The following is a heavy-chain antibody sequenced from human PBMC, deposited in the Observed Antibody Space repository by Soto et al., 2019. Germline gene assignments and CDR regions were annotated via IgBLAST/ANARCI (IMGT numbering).Heavy chain of an antibody. Sequence: GASVKVSCKASGGTFSSYTISWVRQAPGQGLEWMGRIIPILGIANYAQKFQGRVTITADKSTSTAYMELSSLRSDDTAVYYCARDGPSIAVAGNWGQGTLVTVSS. CDR3: ARDGPSIAVAGN. D-gene: IGHD6-19*01. V-gene: IGHV1-69*04. CDR2: IIPILGIA. J-gene: IGHJ4*02. CDR1: GGTFSSYT.